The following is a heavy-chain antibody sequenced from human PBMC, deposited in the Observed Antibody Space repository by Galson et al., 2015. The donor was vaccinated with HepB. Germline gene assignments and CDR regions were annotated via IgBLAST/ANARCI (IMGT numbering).Heavy chain of an antibody. CDR2: IDPSDFYT. CDR3: ARVNDYEDY. CDR1: GYSFTNYW. D-gene: IGHD4-17*01. V-gene: IGHV5-10-1*01. J-gene: IGHJ4*02. Sequence: QSGAEVKKPGESLRISCKASGYSFTNYWISWVRQMPGKGLEWMGRIDPSDFYTNYSPSFQGHVTISVDRSLSTAYLQWSSLKASDTAMYYCARVNDYEDYWGQGTLVTVSS.